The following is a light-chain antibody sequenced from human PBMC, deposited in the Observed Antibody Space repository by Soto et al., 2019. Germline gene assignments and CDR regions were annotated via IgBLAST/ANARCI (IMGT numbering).Light chain of an antibody. Sequence: LTXPASVSGSPGQSITISCTGTSSDVWSYNLVSWYQQHPGKAPKLMIYAVSNRPPGVSNRFSGSKSGNTATLTISGLQAEDEADYYCCSYTVSGTYVFGTGTKVTVL. CDR3: CSYTVSGTYV. J-gene: IGLJ1*01. CDR2: AVS. V-gene: IGLV2-14*02. CDR1: SSDVWSYNL.